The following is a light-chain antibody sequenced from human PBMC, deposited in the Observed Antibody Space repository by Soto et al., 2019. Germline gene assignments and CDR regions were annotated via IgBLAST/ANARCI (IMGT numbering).Light chain of an antibody. J-gene: IGKJ2*01. CDR3: QQSNTYLYT. CDR2: EAS. V-gene: IGKV1-5*01. Sequence: DIQMTQSPSTLSASVGDRVTITCRASQSISSWLSWYQQKPGKAPKLLIYEASSLASGVPSRFSGSGSATEFTLTISSLQPDDFVTYCGQQSNTYLYTFGQGIKMEI. CDR1: QSISSW.